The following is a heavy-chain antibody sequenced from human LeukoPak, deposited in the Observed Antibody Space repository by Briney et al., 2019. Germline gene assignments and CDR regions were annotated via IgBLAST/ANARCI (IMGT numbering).Heavy chain of an antibody. CDR1: GGSISDTTYY. J-gene: IGHJ4*02. Sequence: PSQTLSLTCTVSGGSISDTTYYWSWIRQHPGKGLEWIGYIYYSGNTYSNPSLKSRISISVDTSKNQFSLKLNSVTAADTALYYCARGSAFNHFDSWGQGTLVVVSS. D-gene: IGHD3-3*02. CDR3: ARGSAFNHFDS. CDR2: IYYSGNT. V-gene: IGHV4-31*03.